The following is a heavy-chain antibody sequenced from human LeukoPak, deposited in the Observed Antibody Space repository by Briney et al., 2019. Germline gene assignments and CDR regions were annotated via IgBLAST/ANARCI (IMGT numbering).Heavy chain of an antibody. CDR2: ISGSGGST. Sequence: GGSLRLSCAASGFTFSSYAMSWVRQAPGKGLEWVSAISGSGGSTYYADSVKGRFTISRDNSKNTLYLQMNSLRAEDTAVYYCAKDPWTVTTGFSSWFDPWGQGTLVTVSS. CDR3: AKDPWTVTTGFSSWFDP. D-gene: IGHD4-11*01. J-gene: IGHJ5*02. V-gene: IGHV3-23*01. CDR1: GFTFSSYA.